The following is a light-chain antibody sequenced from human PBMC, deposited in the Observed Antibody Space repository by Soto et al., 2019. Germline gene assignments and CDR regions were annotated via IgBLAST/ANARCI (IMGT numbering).Light chain of an antibody. V-gene: IGLV2-8*01. Sequence: QSVLTQPPSASGSPGQSVAISCTGTSSDVGGYNYVSWYQQHPGKAPKLMIYEVNKRPSGVPDRFSGSKSGNTASLTVSGLQAEDEADYYCSSYASSSTLLYVFGTGTKATVL. CDR2: EVN. CDR1: SSDVGGYNY. J-gene: IGLJ1*01. CDR3: SSYASSSTLLYV.